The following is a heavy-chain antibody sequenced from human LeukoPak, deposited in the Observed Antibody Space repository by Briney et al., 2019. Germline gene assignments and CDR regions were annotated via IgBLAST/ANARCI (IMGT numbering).Heavy chain of an antibody. V-gene: IGHV1-69*06. J-gene: IGHJ4*02. D-gene: IGHD4-17*01. CDR2: IIPIFGTA. Sequence: SVKVSCKTSGGTFSNYAINWVRQAPGQGLEWMGGIIPIFGTANYAQKFQGRVTITADKSTSTAYMELSSLRSDDTAVYYCATNQYGDYTLGDYWGQGTLVSVSS. CDR1: GGTFSNYA. CDR3: ATNQYGDYTLGDY.